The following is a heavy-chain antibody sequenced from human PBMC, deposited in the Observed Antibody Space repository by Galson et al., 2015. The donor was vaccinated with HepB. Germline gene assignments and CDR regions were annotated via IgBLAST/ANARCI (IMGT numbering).Heavy chain of an antibody. J-gene: IGHJ4*02. CDR2: ISSSSSYI. CDR1: GFTFSSSS. D-gene: IGHD3-10*01. CDR3: ARLGSGSYYASSG. V-gene: IGHV3-21*01. Sequence: SLRLSCAASGFTFSSSSMNWVRQAPGKGLEWVSSISSSSSYIYYADSVKGRFTISRDNAKNSLYLQMNSLRAEDTAVYYCARLGSGSYYASSGWGQGTLVTVSS.